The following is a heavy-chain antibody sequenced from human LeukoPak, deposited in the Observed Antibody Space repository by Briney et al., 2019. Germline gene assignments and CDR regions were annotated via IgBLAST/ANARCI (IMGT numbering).Heavy chain of an antibody. CDR2: IYSSGST. D-gene: IGHD3-9*01. Sequence: SETLSLTCTVSSGSISSGTYYWSWIRQPAGKGLEWIGRIYSSGSTNYNPSLKSRVTISVDTSKNQFSLKLSSVTAADTAVYYCARGRRNILTGYYSPRFDPWGQGTLVTVSS. J-gene: IGHJ5*02. CDR1: SGSISSGTYY. CDR3: ARGRRNILTGYYSPRFDP. V-gene: IGHV4-61*02.